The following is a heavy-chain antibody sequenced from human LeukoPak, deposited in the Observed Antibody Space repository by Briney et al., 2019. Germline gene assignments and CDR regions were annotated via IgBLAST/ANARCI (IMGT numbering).Heavy chain of an antibody. D-gene: IGHD5-24*01. Sequence: GGSLRLSCAASGFTFSSYSMNWVRQAPGKGLEWVSYIRSSSSTIYYADSVKGRFTISRDNAKNSLYLQMNSLRAEDTAVYYCARDRDGYNESPQTHWGQGTVVTVSS. CDR2: IRSSSSTI. J-gene: IGHJ3*01. CDR3: ARDRDGYNESPQTH. CDR1: GFTFSSYS. V-gene: IGHV3-48*01.